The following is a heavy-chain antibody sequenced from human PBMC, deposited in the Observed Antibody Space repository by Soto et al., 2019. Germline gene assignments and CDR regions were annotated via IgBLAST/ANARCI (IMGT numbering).Heavy chain of an antibody. J-gene: IGHJ6*02. CDR2: INPQTGGT. CDR1: GYTFTGYY. V-gene: IGHV1-2*02. Sequence: ASVKVSCKASGYTFTGYYIHWVREAPGQGLEWMGWINPQTGGTSYAQKFQGRVTLSSDTSINTAYLELSRLRFDDAAVYFCARERYQVISDGMDVWGQGTTVTVSS. D-gene: IGHD2-2*01. CDR3: ARERYQVISDGMDV.